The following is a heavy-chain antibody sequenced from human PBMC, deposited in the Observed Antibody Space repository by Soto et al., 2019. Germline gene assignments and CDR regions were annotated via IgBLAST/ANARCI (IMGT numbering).Heavy chain of an antibody. J-gene: IGHJ4*02. CDR3: ARDGLTADY. D-gene: IGHD5-18*01. CDR1: GYTFSSYH. CDR2: ISAYNGNT. V-gene: IGHV1-18*01. Sequence: QVQLVQSGAEVKKPGASVKVSCKASGYTFSSYHISWVRQAPGQGLEWMGWISAYNGNTNNAQKLKGRGTTTTDPTTSPAYMVLRSLRSDATAVYFCARDGLTADYWGEGTLVTVSS.